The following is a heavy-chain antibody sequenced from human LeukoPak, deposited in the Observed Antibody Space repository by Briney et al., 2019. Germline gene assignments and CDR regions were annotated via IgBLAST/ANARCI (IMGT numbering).Heavy chain of an antibody. CDR3: AKDADPYGSGSYDY. D-gene: IGHD1-26*01. V-gene: IGHV3-9*03. CDR2: ISWNSGSI. CDR1: GFTFDGYA. Sequence: GRSLRLSCAASGFTFDGYAMHWVRQAPGKGLEWVSGISWNSGSIGYADSVKGRFTISRDNAKNSLYLQMNSLRAEDMALYYCAKDADPYGSGSYDYWGQGTLVTVSS. J-gene: IGHJ4*02.